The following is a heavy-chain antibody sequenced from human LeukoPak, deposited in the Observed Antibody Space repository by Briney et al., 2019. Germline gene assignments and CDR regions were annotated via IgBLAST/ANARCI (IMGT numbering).Heavy chain of an antibody. CDR2: IYYSGST. D-gene: IGHD4-17*01. Sequence: SETLSLTCTVSGGSISSYYWSWIRQPPGKGLEWIGYIYYSGSTNYNPSLKSRVTISVDTSKNQFSLKLSSVTAADTAVYYCARDRSGSTVTTNWFDPWGQETLVTVSS. J-gene: IGHJ5*02. CDR3: ARDRSGSTVTTNWFDP. V-gene: IGHV4-59*01. CDR1: GGSISSYY.